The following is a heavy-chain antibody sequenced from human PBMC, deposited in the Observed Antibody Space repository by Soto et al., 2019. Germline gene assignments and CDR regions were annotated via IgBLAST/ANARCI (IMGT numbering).Heavy chain of an antibody. Sequence: QVQLVQSGAEVKKPGSSVKVSCKASGGTFSSYAISWVRQAPGQGLEWMGGIIPIFGTANYAQKFQGRVTITADESTSTAYMELSSLRSEDTAVYYSARPYTNWNAAYDSYYYGMDVWGQGTTVTVSS. CDR2: IIPIFGTA. CDR3: ARPYTNWNAAYDSYYYGMDV. J-gene: IGHJ6*02. D-gene: IGHD1-1*01. CDR1: GGTFSSYA. V-gene: IGHV1-69*01.